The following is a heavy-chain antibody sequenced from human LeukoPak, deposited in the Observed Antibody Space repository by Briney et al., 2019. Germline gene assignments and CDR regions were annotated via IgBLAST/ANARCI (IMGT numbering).Heavy chain of an antibody. CDR3: ARLQKRDSRDY. V-gene: IGHV3-11*06. CDR1: GFTFSDYY. CDR2: ISSSSSYT. Sequence: PGGSLRHSCAASGFTFSDYYMSWIRQAPGKGLEWVSYISSSSSYTNYADSVKGRFTISRDNAKNSLYLQMNSLRAEDTAVYYCARLQKRDSRDYWGQGTLVTVSS. D-gene: IGHD5-24*01. J-gene: IGHJ4*02.